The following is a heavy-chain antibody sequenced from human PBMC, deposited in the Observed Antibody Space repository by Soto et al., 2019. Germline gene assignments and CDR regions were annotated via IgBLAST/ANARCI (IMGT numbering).Heavy chain of an antibody. CDR3: ARGDSIFGVVFSAYYFDY. D-gene: IGHD3-3*01. Sequence: QVQLVQSGAEVKKPGSSVKVFCKASGGTFSRYAISWVRQAPGQGLEWMGGIIPIFGTANYAQKFQGRVTITAEKSTDTAYMELSSLRSEDTAVYYCARGDSIFGVVFSAYYFDYWGQGTLVTVSS. V-gene: IGHV1-69*06. CDR2: IIPIFGTA. CDR1: GGTFSRYA. J-gene: IGHJ4*02.